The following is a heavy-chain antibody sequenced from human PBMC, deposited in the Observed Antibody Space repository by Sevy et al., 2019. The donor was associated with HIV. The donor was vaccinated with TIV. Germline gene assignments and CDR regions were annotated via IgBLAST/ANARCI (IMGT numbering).Heavy chain of an antibody. Sequence: SETLSLTCTVSGGSISSGAYHWNWIRQHPGKGLEWIGYIYYSGSTYYSPSLKSRVSISGDTSKNQFSLKLTSVTAADTAVYYCARVAHGDYVGWFDPWGQGTLVTVSS. CDR2: IYYSGST. CDR3: ARVAHGDYVGWFDP. J-gene: IGHJ5*02. V-gene: IGHV4-31*03. CDR1: GGSISSGAYH. D-gene: IGHD4-17*01.